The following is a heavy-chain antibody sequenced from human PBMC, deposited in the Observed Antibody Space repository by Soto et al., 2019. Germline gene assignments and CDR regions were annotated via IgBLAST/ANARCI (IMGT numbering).Heavy chain of an antibody. J-gene: IGHJ4*02. CDR1: GGSISSGDYY. CDR2: IYYGGST. D-gene: IGHD4-17*01. Sequence: QVQLQESGPGLVKPSQTLSLTCTVSGGSISSGDYYWSWIRQPPGKGLEWIGYIYYGGSTYYNPSLKSRVTISVDTSKNQFSLKLSSVTAADTAVYYCASQNYGGNSEGDFDYWGQGTLVTVSS. CDR3: ASQNYGGNSEGDFDY. V-gene: IGHV4-30-4*01.